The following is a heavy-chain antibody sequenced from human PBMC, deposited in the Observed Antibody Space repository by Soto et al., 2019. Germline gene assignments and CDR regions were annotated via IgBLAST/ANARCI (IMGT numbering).Heavy chain of an antibody. J-gene: IGHJ4*02. CDR3: AREPPSGWGDY. Sequence: QVQLQESGPGLVKPSQTLSLTCTVSGGSISSGGYYWSWIRQHPGKGLEWIGYIYYSGSTYYNPCRWSRVTLSVDTSKNQFSLKLSSVTAADTAVYDCAREPPSGWGDYWGEGTLVTVST. D-gene: IGHD6-19*01. CDR1: GGSISSGGYY. V-gene: IGHV4-31*03. CDR2: IYYSGST.